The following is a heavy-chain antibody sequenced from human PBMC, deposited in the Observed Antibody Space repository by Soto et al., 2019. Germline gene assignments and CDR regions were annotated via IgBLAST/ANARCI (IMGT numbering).Heavy chain of an antibody. V-gene: IGHV3-48*01. CDR2: ISSSSSTI. J-gene: IGHJ3*02. CDR1: GFTFSSYS. CDR3: ASMYCSSTSCYSAFDI. Sequence: GXSLRLSCAASGFTFSSYSINWVHQAPGKGLEWVSYISSSSSTIYYADSVKGRFTISRDNAKNSLYLQMNSLRAEDTAVYYCASMYCSSTSCYSAFDIWGQGTMVTVSS. D-gene: IGHD2-2*01.